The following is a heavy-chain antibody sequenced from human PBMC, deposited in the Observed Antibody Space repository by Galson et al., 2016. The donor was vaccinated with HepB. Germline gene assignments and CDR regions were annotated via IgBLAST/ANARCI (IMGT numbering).Heavy chain of an antibody. CDR1: GFTFNRYT. J-gene: IGHJ4*02. CDR2: ISSSGSTI. D-gene: IGHD6-19*01. Sequence: SLRLSCATSGFTFNRYTMNWVRQAPGKGLEWVSYISSSGSTIKDADSVKGRFTISRDNAKNSLYLQMNSLRAEDTAVYYCARDMSSGWYWVYFDYWGQGTLVTVSS. CDR3: ARDMSSGWYWVYFDY. V-gene: IGHV3-48*04.